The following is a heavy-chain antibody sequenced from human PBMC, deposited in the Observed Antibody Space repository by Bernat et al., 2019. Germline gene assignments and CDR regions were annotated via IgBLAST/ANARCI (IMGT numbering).Heavy chain of an antibody. V-gene: IGHV4-30-2*01. Sequence: QLQLQESGPGLVKPSQTLSLTCAVSGGSISSGGYSWSWIRQPPGKGLEWIGYTYHSGSTYYNPSLKSRVTISVDRSKNQFSLKLGSVTAADTAVYSCASANSYYYDGSGYYSKYYFDYWGQGTLVTVSS. D-gene: IGHD3-22*01. CDR2: TYHSGST. CDR3: ASANSYYYDGSGYYSKYYFDY. CDR1: GGSISSGGYS. J-gene: IGHJ4*02.